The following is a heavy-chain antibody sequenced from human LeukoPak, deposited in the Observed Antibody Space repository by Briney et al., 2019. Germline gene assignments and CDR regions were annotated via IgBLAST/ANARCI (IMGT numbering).Heavy chain of an antibody. CDR3: ARDGGSAWFLDY. D-gene: IGHD6-19*01. CDR1: GFTFSTYA. CDR2: ISATGTTT. Sequence: GGSLRLSCAASGFTFSTYAMTWVRQAPGKGLEWVSLISATGTTTYYAESVRGRFTISRDNSKNTLYLQMNSLRAEDTAVYYCARDGGSAWFLDYWGQGTLVTVSS. J-gene: IGHJ4*02. V-gene: IGHV3-23*01.